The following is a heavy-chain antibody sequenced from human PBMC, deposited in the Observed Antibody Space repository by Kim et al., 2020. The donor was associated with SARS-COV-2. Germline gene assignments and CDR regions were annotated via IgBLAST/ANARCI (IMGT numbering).Heavy chain of an antibody. V-gene: IGHV3-33*01. D-gene: IGHD3-22*01. CDR1: GFTFSNYG. J-gene: IGHJ4*02. CDR3: ARDHYDSSGYYYENGGFFDS. Sequence: GGSLRLSCAASGFTFSNYGMHWVRQAPGKGLEWVAVIWYDGSTKFYADSVKGRFTISRDISKNTLYLQMNSLTAEDTAVYFCARDHYDSSGYYYENGGFFDSWGQGTLVTVSS. CDR2: IWYDGSTK.